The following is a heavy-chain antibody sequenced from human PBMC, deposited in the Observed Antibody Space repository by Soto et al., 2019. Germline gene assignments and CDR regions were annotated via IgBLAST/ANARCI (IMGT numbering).Heavy chain of an antibody. J-gene: IGHJ3*02. CDR1: GYTFTGYY. D-gene: IGHD3-22*01. Sequence: ASVKLSCKASGYTFTGYYMHWVRQAPGQGLEWMGIINPSGGSTSYAQKFQGRVTMTRDTSTSTVYMELSSLRSEDTAVYYCARDPYSYDCSAYPQGGAFDIWGQRTMVTVSS. CDR2: INPSGGST. V-gene: IGHV1-46*03. CDR3: ARDPYSYDCSAYPQGGAFDI.